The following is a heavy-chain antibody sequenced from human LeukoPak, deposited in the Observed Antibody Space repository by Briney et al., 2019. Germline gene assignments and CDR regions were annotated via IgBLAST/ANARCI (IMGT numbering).Heavy chain of an antibody. V-gene: IGHV1-46*01. J-gene: IGHJ4*02. Sequence: ASVKVSCKASGYTFTSYYMHWVRQAPGQELEWMGIINPSGGSTSYAQKFQGRVTMTRDTSTSTVYMELSSLRSEDTAVYYCARDRRGSSGYYYPLGYWGQGTLVTVSS. CDR3: ARDRRGSSGYYYPLGY. CDR2: INPSGGST. CDR1: GYTFTSYY. D-gene: IGHD3-22*01.